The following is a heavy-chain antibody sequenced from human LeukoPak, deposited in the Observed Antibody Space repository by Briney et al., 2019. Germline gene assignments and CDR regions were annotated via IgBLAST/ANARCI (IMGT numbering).Heavy chain of an antibody. V-gene: IGHV3-23*01. CDR2: ISGGSDFI. J-gene: IGHJ1*01. D-gene: IGHD2-8*01. CDR1: GFTFSSYT. Sequence: GGSLRLSCAASGFTFSSYTMTWVRQAQGKGLEWVSSISGGSDFIYYADSVKGRFTISRDNSKSSLYMEMNSLRGEETAVYCCAKVGNGETPGWGQGTPVTVSS. CDR3: AKVGNGETPG.